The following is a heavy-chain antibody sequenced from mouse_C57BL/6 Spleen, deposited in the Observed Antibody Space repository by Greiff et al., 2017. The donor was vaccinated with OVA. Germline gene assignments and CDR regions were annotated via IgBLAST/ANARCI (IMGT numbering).Heavy chain of an antibody. J-gene: IGHJ4*01. CDR1: GFTFRSYS. CDR3: TREDYYGSSGAMDY. Sequence: EVMLVASGEGLVKPGGSLKLSCAASGFTFRSYSMSWFRQTPEKRLEWVAYISSGGDYIYSDDPVKVRFTISSDNARNTLYRQMSSLKSEDTAMYYCTREDYYGSSGAMDYWGQGTSVTVSS. D-gene: IGHD1-1*01. CDR2: ISSGGDYI. V-gene: IGHV5-9-1*02.